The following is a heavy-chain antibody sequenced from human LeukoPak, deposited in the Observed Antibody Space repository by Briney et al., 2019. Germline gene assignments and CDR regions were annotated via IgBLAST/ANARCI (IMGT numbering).Heavy chain of an antibody. CDR1: GYTFTSYD. J-gene: IGHJ3*02. V-gene: IGHV1-8*01. Sequence: ASVKVSCKASGYTFTSYDINWVRQATGQGLEWMGWMNPNSGNTGYAQKFQGRVTMTRNTSISTAYMELSSLRSEDTAVYYCAISLSCRGAFDIWGQGTMVTVSS. CDR3: AISLSCRGAFDI. CDR2: MNPNSGNT. D-gene: IGHD2-15*01.